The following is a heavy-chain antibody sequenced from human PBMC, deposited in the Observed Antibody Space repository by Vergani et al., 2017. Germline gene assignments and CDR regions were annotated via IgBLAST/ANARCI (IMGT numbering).Heavy chain of an antibody. D-gene: IGHD3-16*02. V-gene: IGHV3-33*01. CDR2: IWYDGSNK. J-gene: IGHJ6*02. CDR3: ARDPHFMITFGGVIAFAPLGGMDV. CDR1: GFTFSSYG. Sequence: QVQLVESGGGVVQPGRSLRLSCAASGFTFSSYGMHWVRQTPGKGLEWVAVIWYDGSNKYYADSVKGRFTISRDNSKNTLYLQMNSLRAEDTAVYYCARDPHFMITFGGVIAFAPLGGMDVWGQGTTVTVSS.